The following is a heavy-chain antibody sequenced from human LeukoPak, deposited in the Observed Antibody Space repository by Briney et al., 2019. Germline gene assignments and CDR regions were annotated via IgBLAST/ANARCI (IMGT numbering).Heavy chain of an antibody. D-gene: IGHD2-15*01. V-gene: IGHV3-30*02. J-gene: IGHJ3*02. CDR2: IRYDGSNK. CDR3: AKDYHRGQYWSGGSCYSLGLDAFDI. CDR1: GFTFSSYG. Sequence: GGSLRLSCAASGFTFSSYGMHWVRQASGKRLEWVAFIRYDGSNKYYADSVKGRFTIPRDNSKNTLYLQMNCLRAEDTAVYYCAKDYHRGQYWSGGSCYSLGLDAFDIWGQGTMVTVSS.